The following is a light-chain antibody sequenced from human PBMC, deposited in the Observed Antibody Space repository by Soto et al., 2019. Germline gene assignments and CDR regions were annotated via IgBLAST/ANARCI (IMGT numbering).Light chain of an antibody. V-gene: IGLV1-40*01. CDR2: DNT. J-gene: IGLJ2*01. CDR1: RSDIGAGYR. Sequence: QSVLTQPPSVSGAPGQRVTISCTGSRSDIGAGYRVRWYQQVPGAAPKLLIYDNTNRPSGVSARFSASRSGTSASLAITGLQPEDEADYYCQSYNNSLSAVVFGGGTKVTVL. CDR3: QSYNNSLSAVV.